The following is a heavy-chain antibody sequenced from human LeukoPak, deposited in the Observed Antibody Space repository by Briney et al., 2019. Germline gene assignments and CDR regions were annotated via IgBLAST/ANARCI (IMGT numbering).Heavy chain of an antibody. CDR2: INHSGST. D-gene: IGHD3-3*01. CDR1: GGSFSGYY. CDR3: ARHATRFLEWLPDYFDY. J-gene: IGHJ4*02. V-gene: IGHV4-34*01. Sequence: SETLSLTCAVYGGSFSGYYWSWIRQPPGKGLEWIGEINHSGSTNYNPSLKSRVTISVDTSKNQFSLKLSSVTAADTAVYYCARHATRFLEWLPDYFDYWGQGTLVTVSP.